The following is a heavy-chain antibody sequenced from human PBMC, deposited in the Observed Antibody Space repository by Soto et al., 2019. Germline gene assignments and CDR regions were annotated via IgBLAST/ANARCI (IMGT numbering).Heavy chain of an antibody. CDR2: IIPIFGTA. J-gene: IGHJ1*01. D-gene: IGHD6-13*01. CDR1: GGTFSSYA. V-gene: IGHV1-69*01. Sequence: QVQLVQSGAEVKKPGSSVKVSCKASGGTFSSYAISWVRQAPGQGLEWMGGIIPIFGTANYAQKFQGRVTITADESTSTAYMELSSLRSDDTAVYYCARGWYVQKDEYFQHWGQGTLVTVSS. CDR3: ARGWYVQKDEYFQH.